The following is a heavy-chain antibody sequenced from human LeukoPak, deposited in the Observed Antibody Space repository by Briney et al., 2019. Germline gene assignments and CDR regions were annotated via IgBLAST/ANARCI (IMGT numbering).Heavy chain of an antibody. J-gene: IGHJ4*02. CDR2: ISGSGGTT. Sequence: GGSLGPSGAPSGSTFTTQPMSWVRKAPGRGRGWFSVISGSGGTTYYADSVKGRFTISRDNSQNTLSLQMNTLRADDTAVYYCAKGLTGSGTQKYYFDHWGQGTLVTVSS. V-gene: IGHV3-23*01. CDR1: GSTFTTQP. CDR3: AKGLTGSGTQKYYFDH. D-gene: IGHD3-10*01.